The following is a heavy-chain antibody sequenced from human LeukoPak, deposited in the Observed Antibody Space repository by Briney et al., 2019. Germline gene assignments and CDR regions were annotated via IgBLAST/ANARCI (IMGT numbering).Heavy chain of an antibody. J-gene: IGHJ4*02. Sequence: ASVKVSCKASGYTFTGYYMHWVRQAPGQGLGWMGWINPNSGGTNYAQKFQGRVTMTRDTSISTAYMELSRLRSDDTAVYYCARPIAALGKTLDYWGQGTLVTVSS. CDR1: GYTFTGYY. CDR3: ARPIAALGKTLDY. CDR2: INPNSGGT. V-gene: IGHV1-2*02. D-gene: IGHD6-6*01.